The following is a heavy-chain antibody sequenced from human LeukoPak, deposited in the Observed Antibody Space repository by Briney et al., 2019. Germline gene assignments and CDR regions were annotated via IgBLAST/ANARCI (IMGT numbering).Heavy chain of an antibody. CDR1: GGSISSYF. Sequence: PSETLSLTCTVSGGSISSYFWSWIRQPPGKGLEWIGYISYSGTTNYNPSLKSRVTMSIDTSKNQFSLKLSSVTAADTAVYYCARDRDYGDYGAFDYWGQGALVTVSS. V-gene: IGHV4-59*01. CDR3: ARDRDYGDYGAFDY. J-gene: IGHJ4*02. D-gene: IGHD4-17*01. CDR2: ISYSGTT.